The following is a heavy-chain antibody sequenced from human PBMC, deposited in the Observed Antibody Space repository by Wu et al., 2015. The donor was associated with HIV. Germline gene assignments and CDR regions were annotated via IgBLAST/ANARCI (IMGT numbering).Heavy chain of an antibody. Sequence: QVRLVQSGGEMKKPGASVKVSCQASGYSFRSYGISWVRQAPGQGLEWMGWINAYNGDTNYAQNFQDRVTMTRDTTTTTIYLELRSLKSDDTAIYYCTGXYGEYVAVIWGQGTLVSVSS. CDR3: TGXYGEYVAVI. CDR2: INAYNGDT. V-gene: IGHV1-18*01. J-gene: IGHJ4*02. CDR1: GYSFRSYG. D-gene: IGHD4-17*01.